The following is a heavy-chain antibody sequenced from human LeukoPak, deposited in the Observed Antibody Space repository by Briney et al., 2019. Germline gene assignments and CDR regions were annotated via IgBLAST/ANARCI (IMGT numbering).Heavy chain of an antibody. J-gene: IGHJ4*02. Sequence: SVKASCKASGGTFSSYTFSWVRQAPGQGLEWMGRIIPILGITNYTQKFQGRVTITADKSTTTAYMELNSLRSEDTAVYYCARVADNSGYTFDSWGQGTLVTVSS. CDR3: ARVADNSGYTFDS. CDR2: IIPILGIT. V-gene: IGHV1-69*02. D-gene: IGHD3-22*01. CDR1: GGTFSSYT.